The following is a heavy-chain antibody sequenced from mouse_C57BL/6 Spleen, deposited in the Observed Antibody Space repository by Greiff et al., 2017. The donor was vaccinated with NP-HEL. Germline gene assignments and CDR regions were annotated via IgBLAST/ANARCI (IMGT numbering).Heavy chain of an antibody. CDR2: IYPRSGNT. Sequence: QVQLQQSGAELARPGASVKLSCKASGYTFTSYGISWVKQRTGQGLEWIGEIYPRSGNTYYNEKFKGKATLIADKSSSTAYMELRSLTSEDSEVYICATLPPGDGPFAYWGQGTLVTVSA. CDR3: ATLPPGDGPFAY. CDR1: GYTFTSYG. D-gene: IGHD2-3*01. J-gene: IGHJ3*01. V-gene: IGHV1-81*01.